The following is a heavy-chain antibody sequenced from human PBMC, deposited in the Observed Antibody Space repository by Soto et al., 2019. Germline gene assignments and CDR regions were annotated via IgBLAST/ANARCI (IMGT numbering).Heavy chain of an antibody. CDR3: ARSRYTSGWWTPPFDD. CDR1: GGSISSSSYY. D-gene: IGHD6-19*01. J-gene: IGHJ4*02. V-gene: IGHV4-39*01. CDR2: IYYSGST. Sequence: PSETLSLTCTVSGGSISSSSYYWGWIRQPPGKGLEWIGSIYYSGSTYYNPSLKSRVTISVDTSKNQFSLKLSSVTAADTAVYYCARSRYTSGWWTPPFDDWGQGTLVTVSS.